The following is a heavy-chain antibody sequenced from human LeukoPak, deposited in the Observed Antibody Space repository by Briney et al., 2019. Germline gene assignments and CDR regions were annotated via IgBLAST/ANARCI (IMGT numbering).Heavy chain of an antibody. V-gene: IGHV3-48*02. CDR2: ISSSSTI. CDR1: GFTFSSYS. D-gene: IGHD6-13*01. J-gene: IGHJ4*02. Sequence: GGSLRLSCAASGFTFSSYSMNWVRQAPGKGLEWVSYISSSSTIYYADSVKGRFTISRDNAKNSLYLQMNSLRDEDTAVYYCARDQPRRTSWYDYWGQGTLVTVSS. CDR3: ARDQPRRTSWYDY.